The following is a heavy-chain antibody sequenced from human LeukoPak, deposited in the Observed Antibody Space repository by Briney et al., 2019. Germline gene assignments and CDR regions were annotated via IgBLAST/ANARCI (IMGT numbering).Heavy chain of an antibody. D-gene: IGHD6-13*01. CDR3: AKEAWYSSSWYEY. CDR1: GFTFSSYG. J-gene: IGHJ4*02. CDR2: ISYDGSNK. V-gene: IGHV3-30*18. Sequence: GGSLRLSCAASGFTFSSYGMHWVRQAPGKGLEWVAVISYDGSNKYYADSVKGRFTISRDNSKNTLYLQMNSLRAEDTAVYYCAKEAWYSSSWYEYWGQGTLVTVSS.